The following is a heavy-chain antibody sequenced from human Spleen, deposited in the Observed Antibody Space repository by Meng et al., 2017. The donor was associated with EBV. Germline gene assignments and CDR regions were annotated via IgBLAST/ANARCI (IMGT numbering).Heavy chain of an antibody. D-gene: IGHD6-19*01. J-gene: IGHJ5*02. CDR3: ARPFPSWQSPRLDPFGA. Sequence: QRRESGPGKVKPSGPLSLTCTCSGDSISSFYYWGWIRQPPGRGLEWIGSVHYTGSTYYSPSLKSRVTVSVDTSKNQFSLRLTSVTAADTAVYYCARPFPSWQSPRLDPFGAWGQGTLVTVSS. CDR1: GDSISSFYY. CDR2: VHYTGST. V-gene: IGHV4-39*01.